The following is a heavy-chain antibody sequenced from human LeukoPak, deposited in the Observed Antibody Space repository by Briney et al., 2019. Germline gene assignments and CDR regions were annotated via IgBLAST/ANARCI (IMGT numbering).Heavy chain of an antibody. V-gene: IGHV4-34*01. J-gene: IGHJ4*02. CDR2: INHSGST. D-gene: IGHD5-18*01. CDR3: ARSVDTAMVHFDY. CDR1: GGSFSGYY. Sequence: PSETLSLTCAVYGGSFSGYYWSWIRQPPGKGLEWIGEINHSGSTNYNPSLKSRVTISVDTSKNQFSLKLSSVTAADTAVYYCARSVDTAMVHFDYWGQGTLVTASS.